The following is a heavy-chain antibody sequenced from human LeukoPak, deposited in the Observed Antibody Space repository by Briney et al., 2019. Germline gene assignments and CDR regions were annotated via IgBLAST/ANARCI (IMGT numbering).Heavy chain of an antibody. J-gene: IGHJ6*02. Sequence: PGGSMRLASAADGFTFSSYGMHWDRQAPGKGLEWVAVISYDGSNKYYADSVKGRFTITRDNSKNTLYLQMSSLRAEDTAVYYCEKDVPAEGYYYGMDVWGQGTTVTVSS. CDR1: GFTFSSYG. V-gene: IGHV3-30*18. D-gene: IGHD1-14*01. CDR3: EKDVPAEGYYYGMDV. CDR2: ISYDGSNK.